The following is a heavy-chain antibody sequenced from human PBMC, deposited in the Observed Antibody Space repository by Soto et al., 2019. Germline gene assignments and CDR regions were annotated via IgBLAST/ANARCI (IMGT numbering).Heavy chain of an antibody. CDR3: ARVRTVATIVEY. CDR2: IRPYNGHT. V-gene: IGHV1-18*01. Sequence: QVQLVQSGAEVKKPGASVKVSCKTSDYTLTNFGLTWVRQAPGQGLEWMGWIRPYNGHTDYAQNLQGRITMTTDSSTNTASMELRSLRSDDTAVYYCARVRTVATIVEYWGQGTLVTVSS. J-gene: IGHJ4*02. D-gene: IGHD6-19*01. CDR1: DYTLTNFG.